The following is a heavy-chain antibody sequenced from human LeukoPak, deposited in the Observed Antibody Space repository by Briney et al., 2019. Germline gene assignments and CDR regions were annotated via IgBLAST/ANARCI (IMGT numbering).Heavy chain of an antibody. V-gene: IGHV4-61*02. J-gene: IGHJ6*03. D-gene: IGHD2/OR15-2a*01. Sequence: PSQTLSLTCTVSGGSISSGSYYWSWIRQPAGKGLGWIGRIYTSGSTNYNPSLKSRVTISVDTSKSQFSLKLSSVTAADTAVYYCARGNYYYYMDVWGKGTTVTVSS. CDR1: GGSISSGSYY. CDR3: ARGNYYYYMDV. CDR2: IYTSGST.